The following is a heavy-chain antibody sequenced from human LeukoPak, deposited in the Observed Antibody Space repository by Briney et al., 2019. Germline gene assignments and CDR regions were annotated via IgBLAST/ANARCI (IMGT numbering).Heavy chain of an antibody. V-gene: IGHV4-59*01. Sequence: SETLSLTCTVSSGSINNYYWSWIRQTPGKGLEWIGYILSSGSTNYNPSVKSRVTISVDTSKNQFSLKLSSVTAADTAVYYCARTFSESYYYYGMDVWGQGTTVTVSS. J-gene: IGHJ6*02. CDR2: ILSSGST. D-gene: IGHD1-26*01. CDR1: SGSINNYY. CDR3: ARTFSESYYYYGMDV.